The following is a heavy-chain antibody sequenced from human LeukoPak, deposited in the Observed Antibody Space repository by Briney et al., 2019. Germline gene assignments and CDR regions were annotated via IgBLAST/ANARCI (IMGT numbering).Heavy chain of an antibody. CDR1: GVTLSNYA. CDR3: ARDYGRSRDYGMDV. CDR2: INSDGSST. V-gene: IGHV3-74*01. Sequence: PGGSLRLSCVASGVTLSNYAMSWARQAPGKGLVWVSRINSDGSSTTYADSVKGRFTISRDNAKNTLYLQMNSLRAEDTAVYYCARDYGRSRDYGMDVWGQGTTVTVSS. D-gene: IGHD3-10*01. J-gene: IGHJ6*02.